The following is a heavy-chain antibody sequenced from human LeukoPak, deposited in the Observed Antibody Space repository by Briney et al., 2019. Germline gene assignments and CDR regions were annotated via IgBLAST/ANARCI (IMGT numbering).Heavy chain of an antibody. CDR3: ARDRPPYCSSTSCLLFYGMDV. V-gene: IGHV1-69*13. CDR2: IIPIFGTA. Sequence: GASVKVSCKASGGTFSSYAISWVRQAPGQGLEWMGGIIPIFGTANYAQKFQGRVTITADESTSTAYMELSSLRSEDTAVYYCARDRPPYCSSTSCLLFYGMDVWGQGTTVTVSS. CDR1: GGTFSSYA. D-gene: IGHD2-2*01. J-gene: IGHJ6*02.